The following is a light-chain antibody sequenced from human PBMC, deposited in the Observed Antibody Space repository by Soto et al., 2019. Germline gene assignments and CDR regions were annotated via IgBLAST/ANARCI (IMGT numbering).Light chain of an antibody. V-gene: IGKV3-11*01. CDR2: DAS. J-gene: IGKJ5*01. CDR1: QSVSVY. CDR3: EAPYTWPART. Sequence: GLRQAPATPAVPRGGKASRSCRARQSVSVYLAWFQQKPGQAPRLLIYDASNRATGIPARFSGSGPGTDFTISIRSLHPDDSAVSYCEAPYTWPARTFGEGTRLEIK.